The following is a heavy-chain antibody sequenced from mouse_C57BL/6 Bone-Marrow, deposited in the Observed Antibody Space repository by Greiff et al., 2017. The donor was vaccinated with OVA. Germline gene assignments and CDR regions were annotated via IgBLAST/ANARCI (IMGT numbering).Heavy chain of an antibody. CDR2: ISTGGGST. CDR1: GFTFSDYY. J-gene: IGHJ3*01. V-gene: IGHV5-12*01. Sequence: EVNLVESGGGLVQPGGSLKLSCAASGFTFSDYYMYWVRQTPEKRLEWVAYISTGGGSTYYPDTVKGRFTISRDNAKNTLYLQMSRLKSEDTAMYYCARHPRYWGQGTLVTVSA. CDR3: ARHPRY.